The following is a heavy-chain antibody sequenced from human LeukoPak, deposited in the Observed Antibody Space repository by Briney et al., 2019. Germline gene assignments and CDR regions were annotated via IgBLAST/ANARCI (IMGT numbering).Heavy chain of an antibody. CDR3: ARGRLLRFLEWSSFDY. Sequence: SETLSLTCTVSGGSISSYYWSWIRQPPGKGLEWIGYIYYSGSTYYNPSLKSRVTISVDTSKNQFSLKLSSVTAADTAVYYCARGRLLRFLEWSSFDYWGQGTLVTVSS. V-gene: IGHV4-59*08. CDR1: GGSISSYY. J-gene: IGHJ4*02. D-gene: IGHD3-3*01. CDR2: IYYSGST.